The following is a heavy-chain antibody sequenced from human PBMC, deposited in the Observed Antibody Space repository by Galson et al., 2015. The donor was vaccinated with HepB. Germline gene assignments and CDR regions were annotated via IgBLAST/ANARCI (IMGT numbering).Heavy chain of an antibody. J-gene: IGHJ5*01. CDR2: ISWSSGNK. CDR1: GFNFDDYA. CDR3: AKVEIKLRSFWGFDS. D-gene: IGHD3-16*01. V-gene: IGHV3-9*01. Sequence: SLRLSCAASGFNFDDYAMHWVRQPPGKGLEWVSGISWSSGNKGYADSVEGRFTISRDNAKKTLYLQMNSLRPEDTALYYCAKVEIKLRSFWGFDSWGQGTLVTVSS.